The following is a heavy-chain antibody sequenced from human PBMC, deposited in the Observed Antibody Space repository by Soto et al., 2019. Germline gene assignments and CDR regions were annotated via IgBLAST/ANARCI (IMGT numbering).Heavy chain of an antibody. J-gene: IGHJ3*01. D-gene: IGHD1-7*01. CDR2: IYYSGST. CDR1: GGSISSYY. Sequence: PSETLSLTCTVSGGSISSYYWSWIRQPPGKGLEWIGYIYYSGSTNYNPSLKSRVTISVDTSKNQFSLKLNSVTAADTAVYYCARRTNYGTSDFCGQGIMVTVSS. V-gene: IGHV4-59*08. CDR3: ARRTNYGTSDF.